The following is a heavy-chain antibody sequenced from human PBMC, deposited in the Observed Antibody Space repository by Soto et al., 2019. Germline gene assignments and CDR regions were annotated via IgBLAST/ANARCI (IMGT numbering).Heavy chain of an antibody. D-gene: IGHD3-3*01. J-gene: IGHJ4*02. Sequence: ASVKVSCKASGYTFTSYDINWVRQATGQGLEWMGWMNPNSGNTGYAQKFQGRVTMTRNTSISTAYMELSSLRSEDTAVYYCARGAPSRKGYDFWSGYFWYPMGYFDYWGQGTLVTVSS. CDR3: ARGAPSRKGYDFWSGYFWYPMGYFDY. V-gene: IGHV1-8*01. CDR2: MNPNSGNT. CDR1: GYTFTSYD.